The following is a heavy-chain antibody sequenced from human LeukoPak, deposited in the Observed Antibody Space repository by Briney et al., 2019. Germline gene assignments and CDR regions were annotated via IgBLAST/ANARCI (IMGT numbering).Heavy chain of an antibody. D-gene: IGHD3-10*01. V-gene: IGHV4-59*01. CDR2: IYYSGST. CDR1: GVSISGYY. J-gene: IGHJ5*02. Sequence: SETLSLTCTVSGVSISGYYWSWLRQPPGKGLEWMGYIYYSGSTNYNPSLKSRVTISVVTSNNQFSLKLSSVTAAGTAVYYCARGPPGGQFDPWGQGTLVTVSS. CDR3: ARGPPGGQFDP.